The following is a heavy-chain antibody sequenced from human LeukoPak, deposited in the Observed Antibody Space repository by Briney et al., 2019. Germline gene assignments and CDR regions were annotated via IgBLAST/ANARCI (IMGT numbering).Heavy chain of an antibody. J-gene: IGHJ4*02. CDR3: AKDRVFYFDSSGYSCDY. D-gene: IGHD3-22*01. CDR2: ISTSGSTI. Sequence: PGGSLRLSCAASGFPFSSYSMNWVRQAPGKGLEWVSYISTSGSTIYYADSVKGRFTISRDNSKNTLYLQMHSLRAEDTAVYYCAKDRVFYFDSSGYSCDYWGQGSLVTVSS. CDR1: GFPFSSYS. V-gene: IGHV3-48*01.